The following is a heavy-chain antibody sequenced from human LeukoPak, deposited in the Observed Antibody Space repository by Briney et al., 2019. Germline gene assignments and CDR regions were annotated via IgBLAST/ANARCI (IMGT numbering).Heavy chain of an antibody. CDR3: ARHRAYSSSSPFDY. CDR2: IYYTGST. J-gene: IGHJ4*02. V-gene: IGHV4-59*08. D-gene: IGHD6-6*01. Sequence: SETLPLTCSVSGGSISSLYWSWIRQPPGKGLEWIGYIYYTGSTNYNPSLKSRVTMFVDMSKNQFSLRLSSVTAADTAVYYCARHRAYSSSSPFDYWGQGTLVTVPS. CDR1: GGSISSLY.